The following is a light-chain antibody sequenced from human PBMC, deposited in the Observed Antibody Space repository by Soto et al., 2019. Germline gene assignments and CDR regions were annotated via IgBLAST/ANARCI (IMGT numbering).Light chain of an antibody. Sequence: DIQMTQSPSSLSASVGDRVTITCRASESISSYLNWYQQKPGEAPKLLIYVVSSLPSGVPSRFSGSGSGTHFTLTISSLQPADFATYYCQQSYTTPFTCGQGTKLDIK. CDR3: QQSYTTPFT. CDR2: VVS. CDR1: ESISSY. V-gene: IGKV1-39*01. J-gene: IGKJ2*01.